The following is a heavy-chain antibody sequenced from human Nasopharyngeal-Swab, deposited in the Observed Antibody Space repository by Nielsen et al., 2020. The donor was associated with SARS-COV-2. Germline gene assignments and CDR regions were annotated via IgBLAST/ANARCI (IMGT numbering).Heavy chain of an antibody. CDR3: TRCGGGCYSGRDY. D-gene: IGHD2-21*02. CDR2: IRSKGNNYAT. J-gene: IGHJ4*02. Sequence: GESLKISCAASGFTFSDSAIHWVRQASGKGLEWVGRIRSKGNNYATAYAASVKGRFIIFRDDPTNTAYLQMNSLKTEDTAVYYCTRCGGGCYSGRDYWGQETLVTVSS. V-gene: IGHV3-73*01. CDR1: GFTFSDSA.